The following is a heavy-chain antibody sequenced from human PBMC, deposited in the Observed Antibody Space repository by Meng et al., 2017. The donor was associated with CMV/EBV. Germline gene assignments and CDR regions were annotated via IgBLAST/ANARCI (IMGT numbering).Heavy chain of an antibody. CDR3: ARGGLYYYDSSGHFDY. Sequence: QVRLRGWGPGPVKPSEPLSLPCTVSVGSISSYYWSWIRQPAGKGLEWIGRIYTSGSTNYNPSLKSRVTMSVDTSKNQFSLKLSSVTAADTAVYYCARGGLYYYDSSGHFDYWGQGTLVTVSS. V-gene: IGHV4-4*07. CDR1: VGSISSYY. CDR2: IYTSGST. D-gene: IGHD3-22*01. J-gene: IGHJ4*02.